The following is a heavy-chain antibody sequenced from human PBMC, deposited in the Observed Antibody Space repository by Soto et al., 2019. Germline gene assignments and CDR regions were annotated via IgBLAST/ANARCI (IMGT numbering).Heavy chain of an antibody. Sequence: GASVKVSCKASGYTFTNFPMHWVRQATEQRLEWMGWINTGNGNTKYSQKFQGRVTITRDTSASTAYMELSSLRSEDTAVYYCARDLAPIMITFGGVIALTAFDIWGQGTMVTVSS. CDR2: INTGNGNT. V-gene: IGHV1-3*04. D-gene: IGHD3-16*02. CDR3: ARDLAPIMITFGGVIALTAFDI. J-gene: IGHJ3*02. CDR1: GYTFTNFP.